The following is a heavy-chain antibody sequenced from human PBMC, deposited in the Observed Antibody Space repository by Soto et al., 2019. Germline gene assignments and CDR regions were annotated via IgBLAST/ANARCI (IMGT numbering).Heavy chain of an antibody. J-gene: IGHJ4*02. Sequence: GGSLRLSCAASGFTFSSYAMSWVRQAPGKGLGWVSDVSGRGGNTNYADSVKGRFTISRDNSKNTLYLQMNSLRAEDTAVYYCAKDRHYYGSGSYQNYFDYWGKGTLVTVSS. CDR1: GFTFSSYA. D-gene: IGHD3-10*01. CDR2: VSGRGGNT. CDR3: AKDRHYYGSGSYQNYFDY. V-gene: IGHV3-23*01.